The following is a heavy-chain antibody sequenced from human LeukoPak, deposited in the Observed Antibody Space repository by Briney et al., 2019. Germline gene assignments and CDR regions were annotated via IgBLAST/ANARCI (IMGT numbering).Heavy chain of an antibody. J-gene: IGHJ4*02. CDR1: GFTFSSYG. CDR2: ISHNSRER. D-gene: IGHD5/OR15-5a*01. CDR3: AKDLRSSYACDS. Sequence: PGRSLRLSCAASGFTFSSYGMHGVRQAPGKGLEWVADISHNSRERDYADSVKGRFTISRDNSNKKVFLQMNSLRPEDTAFYYCAKDLRSSYACDSWGQGTLVTVSS. V-gene: IGHV3-30*18.